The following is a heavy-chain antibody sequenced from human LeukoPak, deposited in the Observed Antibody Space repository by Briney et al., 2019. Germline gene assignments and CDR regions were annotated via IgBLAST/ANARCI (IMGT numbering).Heavy chain of an antibody. D-gene: IGHD3-3*01. CDR3: ARRGIGSTIWSGSDY. CDR1: GGSFSGYY. Sequence: PSETLSLTCAVYGGSFSGYYWSWIRQPPGKGLEWIGEINHSGSTNYNPSLKSRVTISVDTSKNQFSLKLSSVTAADTAVYYCARRGIGSTIWSGSDYWGQGTLVTVSS. J-gene: IGHJ4*02. V-gene: IGHV4-34*01. CDR2: INHSGST.